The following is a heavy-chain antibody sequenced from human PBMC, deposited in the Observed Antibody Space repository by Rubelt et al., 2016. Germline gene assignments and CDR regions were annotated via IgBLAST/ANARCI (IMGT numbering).Heavy chain of an antibody. Sequence: QITLKESGPTLVKPTQTLTLTCTFSGFSLSYSAVGVVWIRQPPGKALEWLALIYWNDDKRYSTSLMTRLTITKDTSKNQVVLTMTNMDPVDTATYYCAHSRAARFLDYWGQGTLVTVSS. CDR1: GFSLSYSAVG. CDR3: AHSRAARFLDY. D-gene: IGHD6-6*01. CDR2: IYWNDDK. V-gene: IGHV2-5*01. J-gene: IGHJ4*02.